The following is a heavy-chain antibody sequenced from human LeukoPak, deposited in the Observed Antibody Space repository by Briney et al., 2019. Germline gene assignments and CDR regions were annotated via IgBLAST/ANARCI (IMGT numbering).Heavy chain of an antibody. V-gene: IGHV3-7*02. CDR1: GFTFSSYW. CDR3: ARVPAAGTGPDY. Sequence: GGSLRLSCVASGFTFSSYWMSWVRQAPGKGLEWVASIKQDGSEKYYVDSVKGRFTISRDNAKNSLYLQMNSLRVEDTAVYYCARVPAAGTGPDYWGQGTLVTVSS. D-gene: IGHD6-13*01. CDR2: IKQDGSEK. J-gene: IGHJ4*02.